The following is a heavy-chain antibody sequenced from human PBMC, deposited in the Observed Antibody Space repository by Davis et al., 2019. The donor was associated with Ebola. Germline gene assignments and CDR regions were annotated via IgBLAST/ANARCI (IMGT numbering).Heavy chain of an antibody. CDR2: ISGSGGST. J-gene: IGHJ4*02. V-gene: IGHV3-23*01. Sequence: GESLKISCAASGFTFSSYAMSWVRQAPGKGLEWVSAISGSGGSTYYADSVKGRFTISRDNSKNTLYLQINSLRAEDTAVYYCAKEWGIGAAAGTWDYWGQGTLVTVSS. CDR1: GFTFSSYA. CDR3: AKEWGIGAAAGTWDY. D-gene: IGHD6-13*01.